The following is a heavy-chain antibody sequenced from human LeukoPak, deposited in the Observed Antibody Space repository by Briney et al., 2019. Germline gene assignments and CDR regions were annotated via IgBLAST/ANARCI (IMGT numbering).Heavy chain of an antibody. V-gene: IGHV3-33*01. Sequence: PGGSLRLSCAASGFTFSSYGMHWVRQAPGKGLEWVAVIWYDGSNKYYADSVKGRFTISRDNFKNTLYLQMNSLRAEDTAVYYCARMYSTSTNWFDPWGQGTLVTVSS. CDR1: GFTFSSYG. J-gene: IGHJ5*02. CDR3: ARMYSTSTNWFDP. D-gene: IGHD6-6*01. CDR2: IWYDGSNK.